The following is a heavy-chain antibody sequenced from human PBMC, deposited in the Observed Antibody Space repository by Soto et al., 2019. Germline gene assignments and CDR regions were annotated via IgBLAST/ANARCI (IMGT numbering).Heavy chain of an antibody. Sequence: QVQLQESGPGLVKPSQTLSLTCSVSGGSVTSGDYYWSWVRHPPGKGLEWIGYISTSGSTYFNPSLKSRLTISVDTSKNQFSLRLSSVTAADTAVYYCARFRPEYGDHVFEDAFDLWGRGTMVSVSS. CDR3: ARFRPEYGDHVFEDAFDL. D-gene: IGHD4-17*01. V-gene: IGHV4-31*03. J-gene: IGHJ3*01. CDR2: ISTSGST. CDR1: GGSVTSGDYY.